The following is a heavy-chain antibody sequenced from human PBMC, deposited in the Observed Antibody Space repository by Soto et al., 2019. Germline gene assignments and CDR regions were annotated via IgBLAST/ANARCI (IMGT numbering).Heavy chain of an antibody. CDR2: ISSNGGTT. D-gene: IGHD5-12*01. CDR3: AREGGYDFGGYYFDY. Sequence: EVQLVESGGGLVQPGGSLRLSCAASGFTFSNYDMHWVRQAPGKGLEYVSAISSNGGTTYYANSVKGRFTISRDNSKNMLYLQMGSLRAEDMAVYYCAREGGYDFGGYYFDYWGQGTLVTVSS. V-gene: IGHV3-64*01. J-gene: IGHJ4*02. CDR1: GFTFSNYD.